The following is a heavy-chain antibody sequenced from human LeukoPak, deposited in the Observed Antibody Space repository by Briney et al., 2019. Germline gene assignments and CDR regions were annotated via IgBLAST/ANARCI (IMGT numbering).Heavy chain of an antibody. J-gene: IGHJ3*02. CDR1: GGSISSSSYY. V-gene: IGHV4-39*07. CDR2: IYYSGST. CDR3: ARRTVVEGAFDI. D-gene: IGHD2-21*01. Sequence: SETLSLTCTVSGGSISSSSYYWGWIRQPPGKGLEWIGSIYYSGSTYYNPSLKSRVTISVDTSKNQFSLNLSSVTAADTAVYNCARRTVVEGAFDIWGQGTMVTVSS.